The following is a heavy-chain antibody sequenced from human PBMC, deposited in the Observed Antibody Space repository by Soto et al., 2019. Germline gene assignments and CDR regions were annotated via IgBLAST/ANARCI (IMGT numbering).Heavy chain of an antibody. D-gene: IGHD5-12*01. V-gene: IGHV4-61*01. CDR1: DGSVSSGSYY. CDR3: ARDSLALFDS. CDR2: IYSSGST. Sequence: QAQLQESGPGLVKPSETLSLTCTVSDGSVSSGSYYWTWIRQSPGKGLEWIGYIYSSGSTLYNPSLKSRVIISVDQSMNQFSLRLTSVTAADTAVYYCARDSLALFDSWGQGTLVTVSS. J-gene: IGHJ4*02.